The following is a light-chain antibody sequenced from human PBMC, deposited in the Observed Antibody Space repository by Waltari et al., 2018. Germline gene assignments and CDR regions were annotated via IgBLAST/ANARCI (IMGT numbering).Light chain of an antibody. CDR3: QVWDSSSDHVI. V-gene: IGLV3-21*04. J-gene: IGLJ2*01. CDR1: NIGAKG. CDR2: DDR. Sequence: SYVLTQPPSVSVAPGKTAKITCGTNNIGAKGVHWYQHKPGQAPVLVIYDDRDRPSGIPERFAGSNSGDTATLTISRVDAGDEADYYCQVWDSSSDHVIFGGGTELTVL.